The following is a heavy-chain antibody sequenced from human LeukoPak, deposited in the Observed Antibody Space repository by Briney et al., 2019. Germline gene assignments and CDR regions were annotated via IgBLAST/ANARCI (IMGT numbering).Heavy chain of an antibody. CDR1: GGSISSYY. CDR2: IYYSGST. Sequence: SETLSLTCTVSGGSISSYYWSWIRQPPGKGLEWIGYIYYSGSTNYNPSLKSRVTISVDTSKNQFSLKLSSVTAADTAVYYCARGRYSYGYYYMDVWGKGTTVTVSS. D-gene: IGHD5-18*01. CDR3: ARGRYSYGYYYMDV. V-gene: IGHV4-59*01. J-gene: IGHJ6*03.